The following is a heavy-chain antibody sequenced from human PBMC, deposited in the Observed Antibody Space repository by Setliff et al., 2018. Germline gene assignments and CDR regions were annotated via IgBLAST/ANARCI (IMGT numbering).Heavy chain of an antibody. Sequence: SETLSLTCAVSGGSISSSNWWSWVRQPPGKGLEWIGEIYHSGSTNYNRSLRSRVSISVDTSKNQFSLKLSSVTAADTATYYCARAGPTVTFFRVLVISWWDPWGQGSLVTV. J-gene: IGHJ5*02. CDR1: GGSISSSNW. D-gene: IGHD3-3*01. CDR2: IYHSGST. CDR3: ARAGPTVTFFRVLVISWWDP. V-gene: IGHV4-4*02.